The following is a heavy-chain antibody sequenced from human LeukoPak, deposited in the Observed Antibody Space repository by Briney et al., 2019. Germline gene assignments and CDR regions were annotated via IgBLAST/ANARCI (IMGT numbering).Heavy chain of an antibody. CDR1: GGSISSDNYY. V-gene: IGHV4-61*02. D-gene: IGHD3-22*01. J-gene: IGHJ4*02. CDR3: AREEYYDDSGYYFRYFDS. Sequence: SQTLSLTCSVSGGSISSDNYYWTWIRQPAGRGLEWIGRFHTGGSANYNPSLKSRVTISVDTSKNQFSLRLNSVTAADTAIYYCAREEYYDDSGYYFRYFDSWGQGTLVTVSS. CDR2: FHTGGSA.